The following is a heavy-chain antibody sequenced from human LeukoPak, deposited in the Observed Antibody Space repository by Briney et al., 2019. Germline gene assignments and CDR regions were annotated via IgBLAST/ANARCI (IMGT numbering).Heavy chain of an antibody. CDR2: INSDGSST. J-gene: IGHJ6*02. V-gene: IGHV3-74*01. CDR1: GFTFSSYW. Sequence: PGGSLRLSCAASGFTFSSYWMHWVRQAPGKGLVWVSRINSDGSSTSYADSVKGRFTISRDNAKNTLYLQMNSLRAEDTAVYYCAREVPDATYYYYYYGMDVWGQGTTVTVSS. CDR3: AREVPDATYYYYYYGMDV. D-gene: IGHD2-2*01.